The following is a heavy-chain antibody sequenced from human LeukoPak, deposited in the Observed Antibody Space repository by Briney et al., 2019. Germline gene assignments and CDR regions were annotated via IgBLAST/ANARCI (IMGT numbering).Heavy chain of an antibody. D-gene: IGHD5-12*01. V-gene: IGHV3-30*02. Sequence: GGSLRLSCAASGFTFSSYSMHWVRQAPGKGLEWVAFIRYDGSNKEYVDSVKGRFTISRDNSKNTLYLQMNSLRAEDTAVYYCARGPSGYHNTGGQGTLVTVSS. CDR3: ARGPSGYHNT. J-gene: IGHJ4*02. CDR1: GFTFSSYS. CDR2: IRYDGSNK.